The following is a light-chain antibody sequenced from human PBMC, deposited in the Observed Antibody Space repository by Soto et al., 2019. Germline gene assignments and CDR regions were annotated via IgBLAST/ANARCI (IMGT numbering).Light chain of an antibody. CDR1: QSVSSY. V-gene: IGKV3-11*01. CDR2: DVY. CDR3: KQYGSSPLT. Sequence: EIVLTQSPATLSLSPGERATLSCRASQSVSSYLAWYQQKPGQAHRLLIYDVYNRATGIQARFSGSGSGTDFTLTISSLEPEDFAVYYCKQYGSSPLTFGGGTKVDNK. J-gene: IGKJ4*01.